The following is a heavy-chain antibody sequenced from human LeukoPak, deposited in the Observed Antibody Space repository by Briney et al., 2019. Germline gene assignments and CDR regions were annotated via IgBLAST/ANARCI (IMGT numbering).Heavy chain of an antibody. CDR3: ATNYYDSSGYYYVPYY. J-gene: IGHJ4*02. D-gene: IGHD3-22*01. CDR2: ISYDGSNK. V-gene: IGHV3-30*19. CDR1: GFTFNIFG. Sequence: PGGSLRLSCAASGFTFNIFGMHWVRQAPGKGLEWVAVISYDGSNKYYADSVKGRFTISRDNSKNTLYLQMNSLRAEDTAVYYCATNYYDSSGYYYVPYYWGQGTLVTVSS.